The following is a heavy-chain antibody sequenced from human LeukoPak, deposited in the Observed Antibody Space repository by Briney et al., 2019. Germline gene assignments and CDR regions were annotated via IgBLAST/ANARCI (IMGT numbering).Heavy chain of an antibody. CDR1: GYTFTGYY. Sequence: ASVKVSCKASGYTFTGYYMYWVRQAPGQGLEWMGWINPNSGGTNYAQKFQGRVTMTRDTSISTAYMELSRLRSDDTAVYYCWVLAICTNGVCYPNFDYWGQGTLVTVSS. J-gene: IGHJ4*02. D-gene: IGHD2-8*01. V-gene: IGHV1-2*02. CDR2: INPNSGGT. CDR3: WVLAICTNGVCYPNFDY.